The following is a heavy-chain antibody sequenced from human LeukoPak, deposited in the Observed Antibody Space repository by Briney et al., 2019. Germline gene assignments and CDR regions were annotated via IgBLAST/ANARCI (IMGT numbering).Heavy chain of an antibody. CDR1: GFTFSSYW. CDR3: VVDLSGSADY. Sequence: GGSLRLSCAASGFTFSSYWMHWVRQAPGKGLVWVSRINSDGSSTNYADSVKGRFTISRDNAKNTLYLQMNSLRTEDSALYYCVVDLSGSADYWGQGTLVTVSS. D-gene: IGHD3-10*01. J-gene: IGHJ4*02. CDR2: INSDGSST. V-gene: IGHV3-74*01.